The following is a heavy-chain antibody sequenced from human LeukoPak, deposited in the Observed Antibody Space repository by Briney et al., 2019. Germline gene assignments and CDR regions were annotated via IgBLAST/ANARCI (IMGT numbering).Heavy chain of an antibody. V-gene: IGHV3-30-3*01. J-gene: IGHJ4*02. Sequence: PGRSLRLSCAASGFTFSSYAMHWVRQAPGKGPERVAVISYDGSNKYYAESVKGRFTISRDNSKNTLYLQMNSLRAEDTAVHYCARDRSMVRGVIILDYWGRGTLVTVSS. CDR2: ISYDGSNK. CDR1: GFTFSSYA. CDR3: ARDRSMVRGVIILDY. D-gene: IGHD3-10*01.